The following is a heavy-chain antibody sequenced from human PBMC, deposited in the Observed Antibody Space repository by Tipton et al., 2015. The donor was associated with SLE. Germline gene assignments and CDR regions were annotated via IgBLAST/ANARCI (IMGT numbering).Heavy chain of an antibody. D-gene: IGHD1-26*01. Sequence: SLRLSCAASGLTFDDYGMSWVRQAPGKGLEWVSGINWNGGSTGYADSVKGRFTISRDNAKNSLYLQMSSLRDEDMGVYYCARRATTNSYDYWSRGTLVTVSS. CDR3: ARRATTNSYDY. J-gene: IGHJ4*02. CDR1: GLTFDDYG. CDR2: INWNGGST. V-gene: IGHV3-20*04.